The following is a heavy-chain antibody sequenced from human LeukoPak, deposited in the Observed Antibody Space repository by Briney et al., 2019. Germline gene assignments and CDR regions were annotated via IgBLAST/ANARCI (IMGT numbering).Heavy chain of an antibody. D-gene: IGHD2-2*01. CDR2: IGGSTNNT. CDR3: AKVHCSSTTCYLQHLDY. CDR1: GFTFSSYP. V-gene: IGHV3-23*01. Sequence: QSGGSLRLSCAASGFTFSSYPMTWVRQAPGKGLEWVSSIGGSTNNTYYADSVKGRFTISRDNSKSTLYLQMNSLRAEDTAIYYCAKVHCSSTTCYLQHLDYWGQGTLVTVSS. J-gene: IGHJ4*02.